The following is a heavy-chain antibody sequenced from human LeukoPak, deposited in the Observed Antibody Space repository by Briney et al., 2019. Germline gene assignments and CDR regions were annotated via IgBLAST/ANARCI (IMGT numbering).Heavy chain of an antibody. Sequence: KPSETLSLTCTVSGGSTSSYYWSWIRQPPGKGLEWIGYIYYSGSTNYNPSLKSRVTISVDTSKNQFSLKLSSVTAADTAVYYCARDSTIQDYYGMDVWGQGTTVTVSS. D-gene: IGHD1-1*01. V-gene: IGHV4-59*01. CDR1: GGSTSSYY. CDR2: IYYSGST. CDR3: ARDSTIQDYYGMDV. J-gene: IGHJ6*02.